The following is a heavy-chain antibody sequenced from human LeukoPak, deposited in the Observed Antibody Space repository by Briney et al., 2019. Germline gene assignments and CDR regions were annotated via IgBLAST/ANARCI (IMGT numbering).Heavy chain of an antibody. Sequence: ASVNVSCKASGYTFTSYAMHWVRQAPGQRLEWMGWINAGNGNTKYSQKFQGRVTITRDTSASTAYMELSSLRSEDTAVYYCARVGPSGYDSAGDFDYWGQGTLVTVSS. D-gene: IGHD5-12*01. J-gene: IGHJ4*02. CDR2: INAGNGNT. CDR3: ARVGPSGYDSAGDFDY. CDR1: GYTFTSYA. V-gene: IGHV1-3*01.